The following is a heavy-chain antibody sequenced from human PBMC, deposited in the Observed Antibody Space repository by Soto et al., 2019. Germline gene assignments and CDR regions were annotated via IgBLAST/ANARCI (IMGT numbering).Heavy chain of an antibody. Sequence: ASVXVXCXASVXTXXVYYIHCVXQAPGQGLEWMGWINPNSGGTNYAQKFQGWVTMTRDTSISTAYMELSRLRSDYMAVYYCEREATPSYSMDFWGKGPTVTSP. V-gene: IGHV1-2*04. CDR3: EREATPSYSMDF. D-gene: IGHD2-15*01. CDR1: VXTXXVYY. J-gene: IGHJ6*03. CDR2: INPNSGGT.